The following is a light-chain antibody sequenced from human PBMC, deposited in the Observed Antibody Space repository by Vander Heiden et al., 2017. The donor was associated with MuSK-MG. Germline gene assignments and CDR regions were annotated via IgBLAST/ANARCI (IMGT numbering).Light chain of an antibody. J-gene: IGKJ1*01. V-gene: IGKV1-39*01. Sequence: DIQMTQSPSSLSASVGDRVTITCRASQSISSYFNWYQQKPGKAPKLLIYAASSWQSAVSSSSSAISSATECTLAVGGLQHDEWATDDCHWMFGTGT. CDR1: QSISSY. CDR3: HWM. CDR2: AAS.